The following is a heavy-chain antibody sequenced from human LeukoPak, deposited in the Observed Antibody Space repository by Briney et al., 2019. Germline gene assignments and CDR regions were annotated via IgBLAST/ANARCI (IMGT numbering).Heavy chain of an antibody. V-gene: IGHV3-9*01. CDR3: AKDIAGSFDY. CDR1: GFTFDDYA. Sequence: PGRSLRLSSAASGFTFDDYAMHWVRQAPGKGLEWVSGISWNSGSIGYADSVKGRFTISRDNAKNSLYLQMNSLRAEDTALYYCAKDIAGSFDYWGQGTLVTVSS. CDR2: ISWNSGSI. J-gene: IGHJ4*02.